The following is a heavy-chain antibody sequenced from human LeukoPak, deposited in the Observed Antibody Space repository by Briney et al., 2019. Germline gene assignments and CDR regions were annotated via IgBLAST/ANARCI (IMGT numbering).Heavy chain of an antibody. CDR1: GSSISSGFY. CDR2: IYHTGST. V-gene: IGHV4-38-2*02. D-gene: IGHD6-13*01. Sequence: PSETLSLTCTVSGSSISSGFYWGWIRQPPGKGLEWIGSIYHTGSTYYNPSHKSRLTISVDTSKNQFSLTLRSVSAADTAVYYCATYSMGAFDIWGQGTMVTVSS. CDR3: ATYSMGAFDI. J-gene: IGHJ3*02.